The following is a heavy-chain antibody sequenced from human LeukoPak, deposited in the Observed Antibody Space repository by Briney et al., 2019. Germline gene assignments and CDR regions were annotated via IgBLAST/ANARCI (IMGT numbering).Heavy chain of an antibody. CDR1: GLTFSSYS. Sequence: GGSLRLSCAASGLTFSSYSMNWVRQAPGKGLEWVSYISSSSTTIYYADSVKGRFTISRHNAKNSLYLQMNSLIDEDTAVSYCARVMYSGSYYSVDYWGQGTLVTVSS. V-gene: IGHV3-48*02. CDR2: ISSSSTTI. CDR3: ARVMYSGSYYSVDY. J-gene: IGHJ4*02. D-gene: IGHD1-26*01.